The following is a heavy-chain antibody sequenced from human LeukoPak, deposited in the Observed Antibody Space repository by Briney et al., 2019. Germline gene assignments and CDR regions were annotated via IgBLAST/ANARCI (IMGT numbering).Heavy chain of an antibody. Sequence: GESLKISCKGSGYSFTSYWISWVRQMPGKGLEWMGRIDPSDSYTNYSPSLQGHVTISADKSISTAYLQWSSLKASDTAMYYCAAVDQLLSDWFDPWGQGTLVTVSS. CDR3: AAVDQLLSDWFDP. CDR2: IDPSDSYT. V-gene: IGHV5-10-1*01. D-gene: IGHD2-2*01. CDR1: GYSFTSYW. J-gene: IGHJ5*02.